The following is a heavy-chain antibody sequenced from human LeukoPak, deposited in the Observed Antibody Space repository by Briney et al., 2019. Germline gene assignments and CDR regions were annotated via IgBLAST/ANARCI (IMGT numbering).Heavy chain of an antibody. V-gene: IGHV3-23*01. J-gene: IGHJ6*02. Sequence: GGSLRLSCAASGLTFSSYAMSWVRQAPGKGLELVSGISGSGGGTYYVDSVKGRFTISRDNSKNTLYLQMNSLRAEDTAVYYCAKDATWNGMDVWGQGTTVTVSS. CDR3: AKDATWNGMDV. D-gene: IGHD3-3*01. CDR2: ISGSGGGT. CDR1: GLTFSSYA.